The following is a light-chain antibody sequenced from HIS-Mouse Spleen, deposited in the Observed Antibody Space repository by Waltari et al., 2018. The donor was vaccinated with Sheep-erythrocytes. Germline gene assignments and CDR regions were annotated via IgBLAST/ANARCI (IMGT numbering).Light chain of an antibody. CDR2: EGS. J-gene: IGLJ3*02. CDR3: CSYAGSSTPWV. Sequence: QSALTQPASVSGSPVQSITISSTGTSSDVGRYNLVSRYQQHPGKAPKLMIYEGSKRPSGVSNRFSGSKSGNTASLTISGLQAEDEADYYCCSYAGSSTPWVFGGGTKLTVL. V-gene: IGLV2-23*01. CDR1: SSDVGRYNL.